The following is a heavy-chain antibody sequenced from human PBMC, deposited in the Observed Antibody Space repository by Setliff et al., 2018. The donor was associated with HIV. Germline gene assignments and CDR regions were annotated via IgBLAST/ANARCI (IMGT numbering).Heavy chain of an antibody. Sequence: PSETLSLTCAIYSGSFSGYFWSWIRQPPGKGLEWIGEINHGGSTNHNPSLKSRVTISVDTSKNQFSLKLTSVTAADSAVYYCASEYSNFWSGGFDYWAQGTPVTVS. V-gene: IGHV4-34*01. J-gene: IGHJ4*02. D-gene: IGHD3-3*01. CDR3: ASEYSNFWSGGFDY. CDR1: SGSFSGYF. CDR2: INHGGST.